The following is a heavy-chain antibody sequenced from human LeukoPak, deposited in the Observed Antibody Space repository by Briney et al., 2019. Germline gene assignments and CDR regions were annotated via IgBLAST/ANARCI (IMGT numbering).Heavy chain of an antibody. V-gene: IGHV4-34*01. CDR3: ARGRGITMIVVARRWFDP. J-gene: IGHJ5*02. CDR2: INHSGST. D-gene: IGHD3-22*01. CDR1: GGSFSGYY. Sequence: SETLSLTCAVYGGSFSGYYWSWIRQPPGKGLEWIWEINHSGSTNYNPSLKSRVTISVDTSKNQFSLKLSSVTAADTAVYYCARGRGITMIVVARRWFDPWGQGTLVTVSS.